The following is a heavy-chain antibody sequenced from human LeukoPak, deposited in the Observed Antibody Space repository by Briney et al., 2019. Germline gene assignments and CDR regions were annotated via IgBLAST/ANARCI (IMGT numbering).Heavy chain of an antibody. D-gene: IGHD6-13*01. CDR3: ATTGATSPSSASWFNIEY. CDR1: GDSISPYF. J-gene: IGHJ4*02. Sequence: PSETLSLTCTVSGDSISPYFWSWIRQPPGRGLEWIGYIYYSGGTNYNPSLESRVTTSLDTAKNQFSLKLRSVTAEDTAVYYCATTGATSPSSASWFNIEYWGQGTLVPVSS. V-gene: IGHV4-59*08. CDR2: IYYSGGT.